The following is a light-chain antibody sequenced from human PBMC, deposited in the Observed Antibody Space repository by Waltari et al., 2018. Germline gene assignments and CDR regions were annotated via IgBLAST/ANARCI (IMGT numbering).Light chain of an antibody. CDR1: TGDLGRYNY. CDR2: DVD. V-gene: IGLV2-14*01. J-gene: IGLJ1*01. Sequence: QSALTQPASVSGSPGQPITIPCTGPTGDLGRYNYVPWYQQYPGEAPKLIVYDVDNRPSGISYRFSGSKSGNTASLTISGLQTEDEADYYCSSYTSGASVDVFGTGTRVTVL. CDR3: SSYTSGASVDV.